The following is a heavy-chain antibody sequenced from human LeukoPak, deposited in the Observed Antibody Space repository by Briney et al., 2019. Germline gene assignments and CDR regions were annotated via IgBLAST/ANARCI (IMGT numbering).Heavy chain of an antibody. CDR2: MSGNAVGA. D-gene: IGHD3-10*01. V-gene: IGHV3-23*01. CDR1: GFTFNNFV. Sequence: GGSLRLSCAASGFTFNNFVMSWVRQAPGKGREWISSMSGNAVGAYYADSVKGRFTISRDNSKNTLYLQMNTLRAEDTAVYYCAKHSNTYGCPDYWGQGTLVTVSS. CDR3: AKHSNTYGCPDY. J-gene: IGHJ4*02.